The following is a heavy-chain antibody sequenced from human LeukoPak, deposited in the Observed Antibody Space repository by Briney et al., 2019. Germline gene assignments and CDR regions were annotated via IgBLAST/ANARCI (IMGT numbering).Heavy chain of an antibody. CDR2: ISGSGGRT. CDR1: GFTFSSYA. Sequence: GGSLRLSCAASGFTFSSYAMSWVRQAPGKGLEWVSGISGSGGRTYYPDSAKGRFTISRDNSKNMLYLQMDSLRAEDTAVYYCAKALWFGELGTDYWGLGTQVTVSS. D-gene: IGHD3-10*01. CDR3: AKALWFGELGTDY. J-gene: IGHJ4*02. V-gene: IGHV3-23*01.